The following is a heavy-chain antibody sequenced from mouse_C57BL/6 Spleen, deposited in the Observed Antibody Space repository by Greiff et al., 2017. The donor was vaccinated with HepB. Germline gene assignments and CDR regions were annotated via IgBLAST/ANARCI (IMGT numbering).Heavy chain of an antibody. CDR2: IYPGDGDT. CDR3: ATYGNFDY. D-gene: IGHD2-1*01. J-gene: IGHJ2*01. V-gene: IGHV1-82*01. CDR1: GYAFSSSW. Sequence: VQLKESGPELVKPGASVKISCKASGYAFSSSWMNWVKQRPGKGLEWIGRIYPGDGDTNYNGKFKGKATLTADKSSSTAYMQLSSLTSEDSAVYFCATYGNFDYWGQGTTLTVSS.